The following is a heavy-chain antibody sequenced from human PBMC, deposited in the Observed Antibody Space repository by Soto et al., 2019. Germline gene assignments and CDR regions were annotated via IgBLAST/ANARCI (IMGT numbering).Heavy chain of an antibody. D-gene: IGHD2-8*01. J-gene: IGHJ4*02. CDR1: GYTFTDYY. CDR3: ARPPFPGCINAVCYPFDY. V-gene: IGHV1-46*01. Sequence: QVQLVQSGAEVKKPGASVKVSCKASGYTFTDYYIHWVRQAPGQGLEWMGMINPSGGSTDYAQKFRGGVTKTRDTSTGTVYMELSSLRSEDTAVYYCARPPFPGCINAVCYPFDYWGQGTLVTVSS. CDR2: INPSGGST.